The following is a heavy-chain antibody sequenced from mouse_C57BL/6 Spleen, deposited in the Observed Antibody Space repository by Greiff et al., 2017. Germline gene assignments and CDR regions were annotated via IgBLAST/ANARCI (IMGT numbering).Heavy chain of an antibody. V-gene: IGHV3-6*01. Sequence: EVQLQQSGPGLVKPSQSLSLTCSVTGYSITSGYYWNWIRQFPGNKLEWMGYISYDGSNNYNTSLKNRISITRDTSKHQFFLKLNSVTTEDTATYDCARVRGVYSNYGGYFDDWGQGTTLTVAS. CDR1: GYSITSGYY. J-gene: IGHJ2*01. CDR3: ARVRGVYSNYGGYFDD. D-gene: IGHD2-5*01. CDR2: ISYDGSN.